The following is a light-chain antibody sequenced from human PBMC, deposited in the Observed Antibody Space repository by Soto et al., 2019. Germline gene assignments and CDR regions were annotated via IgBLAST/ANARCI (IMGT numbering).Light chain of an antibody. Sequence: EILLTQSPGTLSLSPGERATLSCRASQSVSSYLAWYQQKPGQAPRLLIYGASSRATDIPDRFSGSGSGTDFTLTISRLEPEDFAVYYCQQYYGSPGITFGQGTRLEIK. CDR1: QSVSSY. CDR2: GAS. V-gene: IGKV3-20*01. CDR3: QQYYGSPGIT. J-gene: IGKJ5*01.